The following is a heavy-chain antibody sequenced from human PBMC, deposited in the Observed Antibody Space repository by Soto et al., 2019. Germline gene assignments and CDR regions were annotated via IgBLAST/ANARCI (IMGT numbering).Heavy chain of an antibody. CDR1: GFTFSSYS. Sequence: GGSLRLSCAASGFTFSSYSMNWVRQAPGKGLEWVSSISSSSSYIYYADSVKGRFTISRDNAKNSLYLQMNSLRAEDTAVYYCARDPESPAIYYFDYWGQGTLVTVSS. D-gene: IGHD5-18*01. CDR2: ISSSSSYI. J-gene: IGHJ4*02. V-gene: IGHV3-21*01. CDR3: ARDPESPAIYYFDY.